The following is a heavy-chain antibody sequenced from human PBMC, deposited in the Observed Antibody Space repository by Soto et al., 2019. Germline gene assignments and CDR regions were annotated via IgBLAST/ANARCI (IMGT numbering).Heavy chain of an antibody. J-gene: IGHJ4*02. CDR2: INAYNGYT. CDR3: ARDDCTNGVCYIGY. V-gene: IGHV1-18*04. D-gene: IGHD2-8*01. Sequence: ASVKVSCKASGYSFISYGINRVRQAPGQGLEWMGWINAYNGYTNYAQKLQGRVTLTADTSTSTAYMELRSLRSDDTAVYFCARDDCTNGVCYIGYWGQGTLVTVSS. CDR1: GYSFISYG.